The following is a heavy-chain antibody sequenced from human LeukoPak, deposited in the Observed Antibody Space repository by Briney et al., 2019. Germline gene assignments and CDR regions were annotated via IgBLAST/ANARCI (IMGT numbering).Heavy chain of an antibody. CDR1: GFTFSSYS. D-gene: IGHD6-19*01. V-gene: IGHV3-21*01. J-gene: IGHJ4*02. CDR3: ARGGTSTGWSDY. Sequence: GGSLRLSCAASGFTFSSYSMNWVRQAPGKGLEWVSYISSSRNYIFYADSVKGRFTISRDNAKNSLYLQMNSLRAEDTAVYYCARGGTSTGWSDYWGQGTLVTVSS. CDR2: ISSSRNYI.